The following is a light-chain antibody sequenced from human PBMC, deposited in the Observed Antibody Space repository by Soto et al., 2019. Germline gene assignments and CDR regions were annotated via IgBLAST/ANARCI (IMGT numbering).Light chain of an antibody. V-gene: IGLV2-8*01. CDR2: EVT. Sequence: QSALTQPPSASGPPGQSVTISCTGTSSDVGGYNYVSWHQQHPGKAPKVMIYEVTKRPPGVPDRFSGSKSGNTASLTVSGLQADDEADYYCTSFAGGGNPVLLGGGTKVTVL. CDR3: TSFAGGGNPVL. CDR1: SSDVGGYNY. J-gene: IGLJ2*01.